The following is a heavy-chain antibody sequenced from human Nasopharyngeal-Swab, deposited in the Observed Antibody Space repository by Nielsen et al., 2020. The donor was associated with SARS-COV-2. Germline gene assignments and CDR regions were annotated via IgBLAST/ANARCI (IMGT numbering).Heavy chain of an antibody. CDR1: DGSISSGGYY. J-gene: IGHJ3*02. CDR3: ARARITMIVVVDAFDI. Sequence: LRLSCTVSDGSISSGGYYWSWIRQHPGKGLEWIGYIYYSGSTYYNPSLKSRVTISVDTSKNQFSLKLSSVTAADTAVYYCARARITMIVVVDAFDIWGQGTMVTVSS. V-gene: IGHV4-31*03. CDR2: IYYSGST. D-gene: IGHD3-22*01.